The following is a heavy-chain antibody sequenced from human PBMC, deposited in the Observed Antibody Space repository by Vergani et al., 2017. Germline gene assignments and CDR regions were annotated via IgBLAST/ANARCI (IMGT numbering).Heavy chain of an antibody. CDR2: ISWNSGSI. CDR1: GFTFDDYA. J-gene: IGHJ3*02. D-gene: IGHD6-19*01. Sequence: EVQLVESGGGLVQPGRSLRLSCAASGFTFDDYAMHWVRQAPGKGLEWVSGISWNSGSIGYADSVKGRFTISRDISKNTLFLHMNSLRPEDTAVYYCAKVGRSEVAGTFGAFDIWGQGTMVTVSS. V-gene: IGHV3-9*01. CDR3: AKVGRSEVAGTFGAFDI.